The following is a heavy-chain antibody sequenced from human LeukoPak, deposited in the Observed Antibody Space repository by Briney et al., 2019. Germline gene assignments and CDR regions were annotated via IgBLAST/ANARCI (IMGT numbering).Heavy chain of an antibody. CDR3: AKEQGYTGWLTTGH. J-gene: IGHJ4*02. Sequence: GKSLRLSCAASGFTFSDYGMHWLRQAPGKGLEWVAVISWNGGEEHYGNPVRGRFTISRDNSKNMVYLQMNSLRAEDTAVYYCAKEQGYTGWLTTGHWGQGALVTVSS. V-gene: IGHV3-30*18. D-gene: IGHD6-19*01. CDR1: GFTFSDYG. CDR2: ISWNGGEE.